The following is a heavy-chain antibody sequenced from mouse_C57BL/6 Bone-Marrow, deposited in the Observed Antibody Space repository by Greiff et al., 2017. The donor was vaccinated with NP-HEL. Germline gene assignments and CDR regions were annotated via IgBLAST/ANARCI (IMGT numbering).Heavy chain of an antibody. J-gene: IGHJ1*03. V-gene: IGHV2-2*01. CDR2: IWSGGST. Sequence: VQLQQSGPGLVQPSQSLSITCTVSGFSLTSYGVHWVRQSPGKGLEWLGVIWSGGSTDYNAAFISRLSISKDNSKSQVFFKMNSLQADDTAIYYCARKFLYYYGSSYGYFDVWGTGTTVTVSS. D-gene: IGHD1-1*01. CDR3: ARKFLYYYGSSYGYFDV. CDR1: GFSLTSYG.